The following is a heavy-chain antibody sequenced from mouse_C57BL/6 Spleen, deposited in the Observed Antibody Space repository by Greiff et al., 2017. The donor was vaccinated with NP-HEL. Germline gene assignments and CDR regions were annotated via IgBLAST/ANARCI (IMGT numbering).Heavy chain of an antibody. J-gene: IGHJ2*01. CDR2: IYPADGDT. Sequence: VQLQQSGPELVKPGASVKISCKASGYAFSSSWMNWVKQRPGKGLEWIGRIYPADGDTNYNGKFKGKATLTADKSSSTAYMKLSSLTSEDSAVYFCANYYGSSYEGYFDYWGQGTTLTVSS. CDR3: ANYYGSSYEGYFDY. CDR1: GYAFSSSW. D-gene: IGHD1-1*01. V-gene: IGHV1-82*01.